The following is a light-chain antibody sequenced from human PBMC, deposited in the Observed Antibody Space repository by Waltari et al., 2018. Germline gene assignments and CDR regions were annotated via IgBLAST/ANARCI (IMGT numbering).Light chain of an antibody. V-gene: IGLV2-23*02. CDR1: TSDVGSYNL. J-gene: IGLJ3*02. Sequence: QSALAQPASVSGSPGQSITISCTGSTSDVGSYNLVSWYQQHPGKAPKLIIYEVTKRASGISDRFSGSKSGNTASLTISGLQAGDEGDYYCCSYAGISTWVFGGGTKVTVL. CDR3: CSYAGISTWV. CDR2: EVT.